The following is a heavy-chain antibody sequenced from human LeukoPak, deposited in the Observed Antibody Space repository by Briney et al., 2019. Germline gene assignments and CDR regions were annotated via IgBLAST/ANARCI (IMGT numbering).Heavy chain of an antibody. V-gene: IGHV3-15*07. Sequence: KTGGSLRLSCAASGFTFSNAYMNWVRQAPGKGLEWVGRIKPKTDGETTEYAAPVKGRFSISRDDSKNMLYLQMNSLRAEDTAVYYCAKDLFGGGYDFWSGYYTAGSGYYYGLDVWGQGTTVTVSS. CDR2: IKPKTDGETT. CDR1: GFTFSNAY. J-gene: IGHJ6*02. CDR3: AKDLFGGGYDFWSGYYTAGSGYYYGLDV. D-gene: IGHD3-3*01.